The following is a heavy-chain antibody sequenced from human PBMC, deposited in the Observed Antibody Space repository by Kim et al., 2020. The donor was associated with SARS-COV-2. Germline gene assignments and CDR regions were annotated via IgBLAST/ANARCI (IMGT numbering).Heavy chain of an antibody. CDR1: GFTFDTYA. V-gene: IGHV3-23*01. CDR2: ISGGAVNK. CDR3: AKMVIMDGYNYFYYYAMDV. Sequence: GGSLRLSCVASGFTFDTYAMSWVRQAPGKGLEWVSVISGGAVNKFYADSVRGRFTISRDNSNNMLYLQMNRLRDEDTALYYCAKMVIMDGYNYFYYYAMDVWGQGTTVTVSS. J-gene: IGHJ6*02. D-gene: IGHD2-21*01.